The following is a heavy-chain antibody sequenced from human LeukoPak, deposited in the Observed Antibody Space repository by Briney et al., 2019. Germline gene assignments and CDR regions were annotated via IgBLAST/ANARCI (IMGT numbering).Heavy chain of an antibody. D-gene: IGHD6-13*01. V-gene: IGHV3-48*04. Sequence: PGGSLRLSCEASGFTFSTYSMNWVRQAPGQGLEWVSYISSSGSTIYYADSVKGRFTISRDNAQNSLYLQMNSLRAEDTAVYYCAREEIAAAAAWGYYYYMDVWGKGTTVTVSS. CDR2: ISSSGSTI. J-gene: IGHJ6*03. CDR1: GFTFSTYS. CDR3: AREEIAAAAAWGYYYYMDV.